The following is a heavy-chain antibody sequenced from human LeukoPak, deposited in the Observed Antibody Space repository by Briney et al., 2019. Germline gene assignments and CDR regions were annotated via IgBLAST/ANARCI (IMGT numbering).Heavy chain of an antibody. J-gene: IGHJ6*02. CDR1: GYTFTSYD. CDR2: MNPNSGNT. D-gene: IGHD6-19*01. V-gene: IGHV1-8*01. Sequence: ASVKVSCKASGYTFTSYDINWVRQATGQGLEWMGWMNPNSGNTGYAQKFQGRVTMTRNTSISTAYMELSSLRSEDTAVYYCARRGEDSSGWYGYYYYGMDVWGQGTTVTVSS. CDR3: ARRGEDSSGWYGYYYYGMDV.